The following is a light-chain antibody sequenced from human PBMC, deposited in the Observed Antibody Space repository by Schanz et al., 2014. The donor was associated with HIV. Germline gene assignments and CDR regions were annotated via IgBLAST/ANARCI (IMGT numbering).Light chain of an antibody. J-gene: IGKJ2*01. CDR2: KAS. CDR3: QQYNTKPYT. CDR1: QSISGW. Sequence: DIQMTQSPSTLSASVGDRVTITCRASQSISGWLAWFQQKPGKAPKILIYKASNLESGVPSRFSGSGSGTEFTLSISSLQPDDFATYYCQQYNTKPYTFGQGTKLEIK. V-gene: IGKV1-5*03.